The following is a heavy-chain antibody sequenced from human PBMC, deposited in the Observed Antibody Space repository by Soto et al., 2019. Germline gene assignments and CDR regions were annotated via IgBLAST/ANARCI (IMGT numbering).Heavy chain of an antibody. Sequence: QVQLVESGGGVVQPGRSLRLSCAANQFTFSSCGIQWVRQAPGKGLEWVAVISYDGSNKYYADSVKGRFTISRDNSKNTLYLQMNSLRAEDRAVNYCAKAIRLTVTYGMEVWGQGTTVTVSS. V-gene: IGHV3-30*18. CDR1: QFTFSSCG. D-gene: IGHD4-4*01. CDR3: AKAIRLTVTYGMEV. CDR2: ISYDGSNK. J-gene: IGHJ6*02.